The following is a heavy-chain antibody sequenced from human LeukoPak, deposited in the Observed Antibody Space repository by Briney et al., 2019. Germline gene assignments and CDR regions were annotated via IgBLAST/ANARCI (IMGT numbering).Heavy chain of an antibody. Sequence: ASVKVSCKASGDIFTGYYMHWARQAPGRGLEWMGWINPHSGGTNYAQKFHGRVTITRDTSISTAYIALSRLRSDDTAVYYCAREGVGVTTGAEYFQYWGQGTLVTVSS. V-gene: IGHV1-2*02. CDR2: INPHSGGT. J-gene: IGHJ1*01. D-gene: IGHD1-26*01. CDR3: AREGVGVTTGAEYFQY. CDR1: GDIFTGYY.